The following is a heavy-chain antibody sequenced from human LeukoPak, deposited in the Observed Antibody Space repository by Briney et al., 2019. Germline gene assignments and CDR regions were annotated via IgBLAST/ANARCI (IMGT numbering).Heavy chain of an antibody. V-gene: IGHV3-23*01. CDR3: ARESVQGYSYGLKPFDY. D-gene: IGHD5-18*01. J-gene: IGHJ4*02. CDR2: ISGSGGST. CDR1: GFTFSNYA. Sequence: GGSLRPSCAASGFTFSNYAMNWVRQAPGKGLEWVSTISGSGGSTFYADSVKGRFTISRDNSKNTLYLQINSLRVEDTAVYYCARESVQGYSYGLKPFDYWGQGTLVTVSS.